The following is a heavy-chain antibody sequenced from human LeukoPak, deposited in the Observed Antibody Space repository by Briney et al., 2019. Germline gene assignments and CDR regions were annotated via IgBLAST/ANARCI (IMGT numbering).Heavy chain of an antibody. J-gene: IGHJ4*02. CDR3: ASNIVATTCFGY. V-gene: IGHV4-34*01. CDR1: GGSFSGYY. D-gene: IGHD5-12*01. Sequence: SETLSLTCAVYGGSFSGYYWSWIRQPPGKGLEWIGEINHSGSTNYNPSLKSRVTISVDTSKNQFSLKLSSVTAADTAVYYCASNIVATTCFGYWGQGTLVTVSS. CDR2: INHSGST.